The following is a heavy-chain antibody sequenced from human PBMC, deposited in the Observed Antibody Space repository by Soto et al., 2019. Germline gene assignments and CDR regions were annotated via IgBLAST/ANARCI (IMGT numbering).Heavy chain of an antibody. Sequence: PGGSLRLSCAASGFTFSSYEMNWVRQAPGEGMEWLSYITSSGSPIYYADSVKGRFTISRDNAKNSLYLQMNGLRAEDTAVYYCARSGCFDSGGYPYYYYGMDVWGQGTTVTVSS. CDR1: GFTFSSYE. D-gene: IGHD3-22*01. CDR2: ITSSGSPI. J-gene: IGHJ6*02. V-gene: IGHV3-48*03. CDR3: ARSGCFDSGGYPYYYYGMDV.